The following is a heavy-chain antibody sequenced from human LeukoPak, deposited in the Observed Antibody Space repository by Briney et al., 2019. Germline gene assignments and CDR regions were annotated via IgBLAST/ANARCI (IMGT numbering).Heavy chain of an antibody. CDR3: ARRGSWPNYFDY. Sequence: PSQTLSLTCTVSGGSISSGGYYWSWIRQHPGKGLEWIGYIYYSGSTYYNPSLKSRVTISVDTSKNQFSLKLSSVTAADTAVYYCARRGSWPNYFDYWGQGTLVTVSS. CDR1: GGSISSGGYY. J-gene: IGHJ4*02. CDR2: IYYSGST. V-gene: IGHV4-31*03. D-gene: IGHD6-13*01.